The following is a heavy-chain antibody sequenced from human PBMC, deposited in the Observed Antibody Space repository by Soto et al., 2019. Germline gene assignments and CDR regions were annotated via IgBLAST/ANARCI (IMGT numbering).Heavy chain of an antibody. CDR3: VIVPGITGTDY. D-gene: IGHD1-20*01. J-gene: IGHJ4*02. V-gene: IGHV3-7*02. Sequence: PAGAMPSSEAGFRMNFDTFLQTRVPHAPGKELEWVANIKQDGSEKYYVDSVKGRFTISRDNAKNSLYLQMNSLRAEDTAVYYFVIVPGITGTDYWCKGILGTGSS. CDR1: RMNFDTFL. CDR2: IKQDGSEK.